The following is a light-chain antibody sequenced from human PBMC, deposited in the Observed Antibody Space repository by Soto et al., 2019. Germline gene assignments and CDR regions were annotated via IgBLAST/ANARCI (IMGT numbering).Light chain of an antibody. Sequence: PGETATLSCSTSQSVSNNVAWYQQKPGQAPRLLILGASTRATGIPARFSGSGSGTEFTLSISSLQSEDFAVYYCKQYKEWPPFTFGQGTRLEIK. V-gene: IGKV3-15*01. J-gene: IGKJ5*01. CDR2: GAS. CDR1: QSVSNN. CDR3: KQYKEWPPFT.